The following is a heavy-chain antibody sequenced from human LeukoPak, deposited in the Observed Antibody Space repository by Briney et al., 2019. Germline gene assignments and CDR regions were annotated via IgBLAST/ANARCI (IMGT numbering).Heavy chain of an antibody. CDR2: IRFDGSHK. Sequence: GGSLRLSCAASGFNFRNYAMHWVRQAPGKEPEWVALIRFDGSHKYYADSVKGRFTISRDNSRDTLSLQMSSLRAEDTAVYYCTRSAYCTGGTCYSKTFDYWGQGTLVTVSS. J-gene: IGHJ4*02. CDR1: GFNFRNYA. CDR3: TRSAYCTGGTCYSKTFDY. D-gene: IGHD2-15*01. V-gene: IGHV3-30*02.